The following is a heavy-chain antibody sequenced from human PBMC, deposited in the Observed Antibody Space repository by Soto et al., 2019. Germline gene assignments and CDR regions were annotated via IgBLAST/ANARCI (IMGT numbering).Heavy chain of an antibody. V-gene: IGHV4-39*01. CDR3: ARHSTDYYDSSGYPNDAFDI. D-gene: IGHD3-22*01. CDR1: GGSINSSSYY. J-gene: IGHJ3*02. CDR2: IYYSGST. Sequence: PSETLSLTCTVSGGSINSSSYYWGWIRQPPGKGLEWIGSIYYSGSTYYNPSLKSRVTISVDTSKNQFSLKLSSVTAADTAVYYCARHSTDYYDSSGYPNDAFDIWGQGTMVTVSS.